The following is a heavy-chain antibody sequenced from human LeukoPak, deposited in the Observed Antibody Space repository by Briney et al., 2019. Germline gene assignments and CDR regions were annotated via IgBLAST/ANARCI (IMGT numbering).Heavy chain of an antibody. Sequence: ASVKVSCKASGYTFTGYYMHWVRQAPGQGLEWMGWISAYNGNTNYAQKLQGRVTMTTDTSTSTAYMELSRLRSDDTAVYYCARSRSQLLSIQHWGQGTLVTVSS. V-gene: IGHV1-18*04. CDR3: ARSRSQLLSIQH. J-gene: IGHJ1*01. D-gene: IGHD2-2*01. CDR2: ISAYNGNT. CDR1: GYTFTGYY.